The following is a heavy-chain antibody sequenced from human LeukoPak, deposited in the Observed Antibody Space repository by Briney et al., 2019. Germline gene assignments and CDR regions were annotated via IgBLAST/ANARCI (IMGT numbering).Heavy chain of an antibody. CDR3: ARSTSSHYGDFDDAFDI. D-gene: IGHD4-17*01. CDR2: ISAYNGNT. Sequence: GASVKVSCKASGYTFTSYGISWVRQAPGQGLEWMGWISAYNGNTNYAQKFQGRVTITTDESTSTAYMELSSLRSDDTAVYYCARSTSSHYGDFDDAFDIWGQGTVVTVSS. CDR1: GYTFTSYG. J-gene: IGHJ3*02. V-gene: IGHV1-18*01.